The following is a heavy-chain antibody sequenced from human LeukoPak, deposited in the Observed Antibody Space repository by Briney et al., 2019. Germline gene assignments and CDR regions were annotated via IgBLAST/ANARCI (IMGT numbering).Heavy chain of an antibody. Sequence: PSETLSLPCTVSGGSISNYYWSWIRQPPGKGLEWIGYIYYTGSTKYNPSLKSRVTLSVDSSKTQFSLKLNSVTAADTAVYYCAKSPSWGSGLDAFDIWGQGTMVTVSS. CDR1: GGSISNYY. D-gene: IGHD7-27*01. J-gene: IGHJ3*02. CDR2: IYYTGST. CDR3: AKSPSWGSGLDAFDI. V-gene: IGHV4-59*01.